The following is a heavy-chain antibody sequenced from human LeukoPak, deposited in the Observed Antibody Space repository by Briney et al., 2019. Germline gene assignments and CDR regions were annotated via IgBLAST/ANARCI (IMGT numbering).Heavy chain of an antibody. J-gene: IGHJ4*02. Sequence: PGGSLRLSCAASGFTFSSYAMSWVRQAPGKGLEWVSSISGSGGSTYYADSVKGRFTLSRDNSKNTLYLEMSSLRSEDTTVYYCAKAGPMTTKFNFDYWGQGTLVTVSS. CDR3: AKAGPMTTKFNFDY. D-gene: IGHD4-11*01. CDR1: GFTFSSYA. V-gene: IGHV3-23*01. CDR2: ISGSGGST.